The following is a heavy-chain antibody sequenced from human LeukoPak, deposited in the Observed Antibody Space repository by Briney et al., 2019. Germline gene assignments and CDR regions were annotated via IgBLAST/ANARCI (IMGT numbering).Heavy chain of an antibody. D-gene: IGHD3-9*01. CDR3: ARSSDDILTGYYNGLLDY. CDR1: GFTFSSYG. CDR2: IWYDESNK. V-gene: IGHV3-33*01. Sequence: GRSLRLSCAASGFTFSSYGMHWVRQAPGKGLEWVAVIWYDESNKYYADSVKGRFTISRDNSKNTLYLQMNSLRAEDTAVYYRARSSDDILTGYYNGLLDYWGQGTLVTVSS. J-gene: IGHJ4*02.